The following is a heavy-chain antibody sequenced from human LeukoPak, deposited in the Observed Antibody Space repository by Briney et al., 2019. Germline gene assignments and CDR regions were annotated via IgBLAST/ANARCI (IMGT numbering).Heavy chain of an antibody. D-gene: IGHD3-22*01. CDR3: AREKPYDYNDNSGHHGYLDY. Sequence: PSETLSLTCTVSGGSISSGDYYWSWIRQPPGKGLEWIGYIYYSGSTYHNPSLKSRVTISVDTSKNQFSLKLSSVTAADTAVYYCAREKPYDYNDNSGHHGYLDYWGQGTLVTVSS. J-gene: IGHJ4*02. CDR1: GGSISSGDYY. CDR2: IYYSGST. V-gene: IGHV4-30-4*01.